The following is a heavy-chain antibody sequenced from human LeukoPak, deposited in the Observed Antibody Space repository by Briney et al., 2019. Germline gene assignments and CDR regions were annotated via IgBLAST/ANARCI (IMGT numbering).Heavy chain of an antibody. D-gene: IGHD2/OR15-2a*01. CDR3: ARVIFSQFRDYLIRYYYSMDV. CDR2: IYSGGST. J-gene: IGHJ6*03. Sequence: GGSLRLSCAASGFTVSSNYMSWVRQAPGKGLEWVAVIYSGGSTYYADSVKGRFTISRDNSKNTLYLQMNSLRAEDTAVYYCARVIFSQFRDYLIRYYYSMDVWGKGTTVTISS. V-gene: IGHV3-53*01. CDR1: GFTVSSNY.